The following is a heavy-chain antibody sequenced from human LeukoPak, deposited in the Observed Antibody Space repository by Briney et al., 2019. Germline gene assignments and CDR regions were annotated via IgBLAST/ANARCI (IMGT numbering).Heavy chain of an antibody. Sequence: SETLSLTCTVSGYSISSGYYWGWIRQPPGKGLEWIGSIYHSGSTYYNPSLKSRVTISVDTSKNQFSLKLSSVTAADTAVYFCAGGQQVDFDYWGQGTLVTVSS. J-gene: IGHJ4*02. CDR1: GYSISSGYY. V-gene: IGHV4-38-2*02. CDR3: AGGQQVDFDY. CDR2: IYHSGST. D-gene: IGHD6-13*01.